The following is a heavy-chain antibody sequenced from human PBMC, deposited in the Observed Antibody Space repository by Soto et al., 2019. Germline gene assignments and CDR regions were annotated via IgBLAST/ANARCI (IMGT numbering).Heavy chain of an antibody. J-gene: IGHJ4*02. CDR1: GGSISSSSYY. V-gene: IGHV3-23*01. D-gene: IGHD3-3*01. CDR3: AKVDYDFWSGPYY. CDR2: ISGSGGST. Sequence: ETLSLTCTVSGGSISSSSYYWGWIRQPPGKGLEWVSAISGSGGSTYYADSVKGRFTISRDNSKNTLYLQMNSLRAEDTAVYYCAKVDYDFWSGPYYWGQGTLVTVSS.